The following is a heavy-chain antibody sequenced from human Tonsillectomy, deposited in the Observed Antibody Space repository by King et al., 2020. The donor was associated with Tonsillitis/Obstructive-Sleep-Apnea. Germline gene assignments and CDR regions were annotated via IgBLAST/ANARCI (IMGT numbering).Heavy chain of an antibody. J-gene: IGHJ4*02. V-gene: IGHV4-39*01. CDR3: ASQITGDTPKFDY. D-gene: IGHD7-27*01. Sequence: LQLQESGPGLVKPSETLSLTCTVSGGSISSSSYYWGWIRQPPGKGLEWIGSIYYSGSTYYNPSLKSRVTISVDTSKNQFSLKLSSVTAADTAVYYCASQITGDTPKFDYWGQGTLVTVSS. CDR1: GGSISSSSYY. CDR2: IYYSGST.